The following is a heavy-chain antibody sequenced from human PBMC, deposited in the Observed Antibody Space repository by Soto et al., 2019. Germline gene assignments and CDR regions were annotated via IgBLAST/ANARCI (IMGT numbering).Heavy chain of an antibody. CDR2: INAGNGNT. Sequence: QVQLVQSGAEVKKPGASVKVSCKASGYTFTSYAMHWVRQAPGQRLEWMGGINAGNGNTKYSQKFQGRVTITRDTSASTAYMELSSLRSEDTAVYYCAREYYYDSSGYYYPTFDYWGQGTLVTVSS. CDR1: GYTFTSYA. J-gene: IGHJ4*02. D-gene: IGHD3-22*01. CDR3: AREYYYDSSGYYYPTFDY. V-gene: IGHV1-3*01.